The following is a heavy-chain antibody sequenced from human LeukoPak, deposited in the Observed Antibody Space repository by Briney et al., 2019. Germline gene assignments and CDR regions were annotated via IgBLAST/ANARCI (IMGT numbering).Heavy chain of an antibody. CDR1: GDSINNNY. CDR3: ATCRDEFGDYGFTS. V-gene: IGHV4-59*01. CDR2: TYDSGSA. Sequence: SESLSLTCTVSGDSINNNYGSWIRQPPGGARGWIGYTYDSGSAKANPTLKSRVTISVDTSKNLFSLKLTSVTAADTAVYYCATCRDEFGDYGFTSWGQGTLVTVSS. D-gene: IGHD4-17*01. J-gene: IGHJ5*02.